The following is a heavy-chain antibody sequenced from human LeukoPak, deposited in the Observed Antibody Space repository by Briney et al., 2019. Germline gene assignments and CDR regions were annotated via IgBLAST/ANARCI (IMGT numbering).Heavy chain of an antibody. V-gene: IGHV1-2*02. CDR2: INPNSGGT. CDR1: GYSFTGYY. CDR3: ARVLRDWYFDL. J-gene: IGHJ2*01. Sequence: ASVKVSCKASGYSFTGYYIHWVRQAPGQGLEWMGWINPNSGGTKYAQKFQGRVTMTRDTSISTAYMELSRLTSGDTAVFYCARVLRDWYFDLWGRGTLVTVSS.